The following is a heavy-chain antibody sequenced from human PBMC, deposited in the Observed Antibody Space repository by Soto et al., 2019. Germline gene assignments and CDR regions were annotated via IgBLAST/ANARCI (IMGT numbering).Heavy chain of an antibody. CDR1: GGTFSCYA. CDR2: IIPIFGTA. CDR3: ASMAFEDWNSHGY. Sequence: SVKVCCKASGGTFSCYAISWVRQAPGQGLEWMGGIIPIFGTANYAQKFQGRVTITADESTSTAYMELSSLRSEDTAVYYCASMAFEDWNSHGYWGQGTLVTVSS. V-gene: IGHV1-69*13. D-gene: IGHD1-7*01. J-gene: IGHJ4*02.